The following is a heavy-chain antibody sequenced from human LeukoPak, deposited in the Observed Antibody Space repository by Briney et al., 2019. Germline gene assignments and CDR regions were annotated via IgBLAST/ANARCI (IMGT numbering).Heavy chain of an antibody. CDR1: GFTFDVYA. CDR2: ISWNSGRI. Sequence: GRTLRLSCAASGFTFDVYAMHCVPQGPGKGLECVSGISWNSGRIDYADSVKGRFTISRDNAKNSLYLQMNSLRAEDTALYYCAKGLYGDYVGYFDFWGQGTQVTVSS. J-gene: IGHJ4*02. CDR3: AKGLYGDYVGYFDF. D-gene: IGHD4-17*01. V-gene: IGHV3-9*01.